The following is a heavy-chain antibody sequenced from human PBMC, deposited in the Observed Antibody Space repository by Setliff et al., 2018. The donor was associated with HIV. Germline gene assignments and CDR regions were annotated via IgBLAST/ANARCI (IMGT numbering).Heavy chain of an antibody. V-gene: IGHV3-7*03. Sequence: RLSCAASRFTFTNYWMSWVRQAPGKALEWVANIHKDGSEKYYVDSVKGRLTISRDNTKNLLYLEMNSLRAEDTAVYYCARAYNVYDYRFDSSGYDYWGQGTLVTVSS. CDR3: ARAYNVYDYRFDSSGYDY. J-gene: IGHJ4*02. CDR1: RFTFTNYW. CDR2: IHKDGSEK. D-gene: IGHD3-22*01.